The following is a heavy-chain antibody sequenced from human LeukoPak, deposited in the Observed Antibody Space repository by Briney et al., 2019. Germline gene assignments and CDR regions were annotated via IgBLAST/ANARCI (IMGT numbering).Heavy chain of an antibody. V-gene: IGHV3-9*01. J-gene: IGHJ4*02. CDR3: AKAPESHYDILTGYDY. Sequence: GGSLRLSCAASGFTLDDYAMHWVRQAPGKGLEWVSGISWNSGSIGYADSVKGRFTISRDNAKNSLYLQMNSRGAEDTALYYCAKAPESHYDILTGYDYWGQGTLVTVSS. CDR1: GFTLDDYA. CDR2: ISWNSGSI. D-gene: IGHD3-9*01.